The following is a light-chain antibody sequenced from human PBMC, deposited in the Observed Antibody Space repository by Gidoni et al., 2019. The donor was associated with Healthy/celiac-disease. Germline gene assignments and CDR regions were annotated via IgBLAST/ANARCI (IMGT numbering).Light chain of an antibody. J-gene: IGLJ1*01. CDR3: SSYTSSSTRGV. CDR2: DVS. Sequence: QSALTQPASVSGSPGQASTISCTGTSSDVGGYNYVSWYQQHPGKAPKLMIYDVSNRPSGVSNRFSGSKSCNTASLTISGLQAEDEADYYCSSYTSSSTRGVFGTGTKVTVL. V-gene: IGLV2-14*01. CDR1: SSDVGGYNY.